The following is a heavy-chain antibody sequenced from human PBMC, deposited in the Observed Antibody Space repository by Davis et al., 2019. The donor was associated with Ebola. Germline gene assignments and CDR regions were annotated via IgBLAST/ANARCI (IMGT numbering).Heavy chain of an antibody. CDR2: TAGGGYT. Sequence: PGGSLRLSCAASGFTFNGYAMSWVRQAPGKGLEWVSTTAGGGYTYYADSMKGRFTASRDNSKNTLYLQMNNLRGEDTAVYYCAKEGQVGGHSHFDSWGQGTLVTVSS. CDR1: GFTFNGYA. V-gene: IGHV3-23*01. CDR3: AKEGQVGGHSHFDS. J-gene: IGHJ4*02. D-gene: IGHD3-16*01.